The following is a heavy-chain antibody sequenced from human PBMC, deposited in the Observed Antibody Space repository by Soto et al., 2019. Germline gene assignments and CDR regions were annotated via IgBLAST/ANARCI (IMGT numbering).Heavy chain of an antibody. V-gene: IGHV3-53*01. CDR2: IYSGGYT. J-gene: IGHJ4*02. CDR1: GFTVSNNY. D-gene: IGHD3-10*01. Sequence: EVQLVESGGGLIQPGGSLRLSCAVSGFTVSNNYMSWVRQAPGKGLEGVSVIYSGGYTAYGDSVKGRFTISRDNSKNNPFLQMNTLGAHDPAVFSLATHPGGGGYWGQGTLVTVSS. CDR3: ATHPGGGGY.